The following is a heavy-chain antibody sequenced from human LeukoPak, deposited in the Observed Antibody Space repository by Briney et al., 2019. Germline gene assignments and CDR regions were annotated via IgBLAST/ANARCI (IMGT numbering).Heavy chain of an antibody. CDR3: AEDGIRDYYDSSGYYPLGDY. CDR1: GFTFSSYS. D-gene: IGHD3-22*01. Sequence: PVWSLRLSCAASGFTFSSYSMTWVRQAPGKGLERVSYISSSSSTIYYADAVKGRFTISRDNAKNSLYLQMNSLRDEDTAFFFQAEDGIRDYYDSSGYYPLGDYWGQGTLVTVSS. J-gene: IGHJ4*02. CDR2: ISSSSSTI. V-gene: IGHV3-48*02.